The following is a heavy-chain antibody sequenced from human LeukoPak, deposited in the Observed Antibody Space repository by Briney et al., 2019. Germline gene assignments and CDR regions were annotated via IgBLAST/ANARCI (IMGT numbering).Heavy chain of an antibody. CDR2: INHSGST. CDR3: ARNVGAITDFDY. Sequence: SETLSLTCAVYGVSFSGYYWSWIRQPPGKGLEWIGEINHSGSTNYNPSLKSRVTISVDRSKNQFSLKLSSVTAADTAVYYCARNVGAITDFDYWGQGTLVTVSS. D-gene: IGHD1-26*01. J-gene: IGHJ4*02. V-gene: IGHV4-34*01. CDR1: GVSFSGYY.